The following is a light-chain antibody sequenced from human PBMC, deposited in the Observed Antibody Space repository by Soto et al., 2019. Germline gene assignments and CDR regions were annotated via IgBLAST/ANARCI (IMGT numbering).Light chain of an antibody. CDR2: GAS. V-gene: IGKV3-20*01. CDR3: QQYGSSPWT. Sequence: EIVLTQSPGTLSLSPWERATLSCRASQSVSSSYLAWYQQKPGQAPRLLIYGASSRATGIPDRFSGSGSGTDFTLTISRREPADFAVYYCQQYGSSPWTFGQGTKVDIK. CDR1: QSVSSSY. J-gene: IGKJ1*01.